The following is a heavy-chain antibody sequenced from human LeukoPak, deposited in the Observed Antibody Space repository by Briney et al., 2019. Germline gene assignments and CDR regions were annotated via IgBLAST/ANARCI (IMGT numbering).Heavy chain of an antibody. D-gene: IGHD3-22*01. J-gene: IGHJ4*02. CDR3: VRDFGQTYPYDSSGFDF. CDR1: GFTFSTYW. V-gene: IGHV3-7*01. CDR2: IKQDGDEQ. Sequence: GGSLRLSCVGSGFTFSTYWMSWVRQAPGKGLEWVADIKQDGDEQHYVDSVKGRFTISRDNARNSLDLQMNSLRADDTAVYYCVRDFGQTYPYDSSGFDFWGQGILVTVSS.